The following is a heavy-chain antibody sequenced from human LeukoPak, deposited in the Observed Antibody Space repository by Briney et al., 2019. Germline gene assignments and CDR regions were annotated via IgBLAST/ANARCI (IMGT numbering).Heavy chain of an antibody. D-gene: IGHD1-1*01. V-gene: IGHV4-34*01. CDR3: ARRTGTTTIMD. Sequence: SETLSLTCVVYGGSFSGYYWSWIRQSPGKGLEWIGEINHSGSTNYNPSLKSRVTISVDTSKNQFSLKLSSVTAADTAVYYCARRTGTTTIMDWGQGTLVTVSS. CDR2: INHSGST. CDR1: GGSFSGYY. J-gene: IGHJ4*02.